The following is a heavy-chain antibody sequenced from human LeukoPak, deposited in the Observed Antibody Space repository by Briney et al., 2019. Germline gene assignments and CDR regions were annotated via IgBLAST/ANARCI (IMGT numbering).Heavy chain of an antibody. CDR2: IIPILGTA. D-gene: IGHD3-3*01. J-gene: IGHJ4*02. CDR1: GGTFSSYA. Sequence: ASVKVSCKASGGTFSSYAISWVRQAPGQGLEWMGGIIPILGTANYAQKFQGRVTITTDESTSTAYMELSSLRSEDTAVYYCARGSNYDFWSVDYWGQGTLVTVSS. V-gene: IGHV1-69*05. CDR3: ARGSNYDFWSVDY.